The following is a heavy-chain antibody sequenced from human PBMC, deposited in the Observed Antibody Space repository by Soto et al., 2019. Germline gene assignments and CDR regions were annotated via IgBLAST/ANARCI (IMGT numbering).Heavy chain of an antibody. Sequence: GGSLRLSCAASGFRFSNYAMSWVRQAPGKGPEWVSFITSSGNGTYYADSVKGRFTISRDNSKNTLYVQMNNLRAEDTAIYYCAKRFFGSGSPPGAFDVWGQGAMVTVSS. CDR3: AKRFFGSGSPPGAFDV. CDR1: GFRFSNYA. CDR2: ITSSGNGT. J-gene: IGHJ3*01. D-gene: IGHD3-10*01. V-gene: IGHV3-23*05.